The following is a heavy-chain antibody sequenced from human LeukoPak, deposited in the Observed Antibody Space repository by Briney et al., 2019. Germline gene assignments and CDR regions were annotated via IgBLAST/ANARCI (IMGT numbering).Heavy chain of an antibody. Sequence: SVKVSCKASGGTLSDYPISWVRQAPGQGLEWMGGIIPLFGTAKYAQKFQGRVTITTDESTSAVYMELSSLRSEDTAVYYCARGGGRLTVTPLDYWGQGTLVTVSS. J-gene: IGHJ4*02. V-gene: IGHV1-69*05. D-gene: IGHD4-11*01. CDR2: IIPLFGTA. CDR3: ARGGGRLTVTPLDY. CDR1: GGTLSDYP.